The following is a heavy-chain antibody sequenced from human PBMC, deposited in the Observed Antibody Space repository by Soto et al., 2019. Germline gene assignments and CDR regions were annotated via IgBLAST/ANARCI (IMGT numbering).Heavy chain of an antibody. Sequence: QAQLVQSGAEVKKPGASVKVSCKASGYTFTKYYIHWVRQAPGQGLEWMGWSNPNTGGTNYAQKFQSRVAMTRDTSISTAYMDLSRLGSDDTAVYYWARQLAYCGGDCYTEPLDYWGQGTLVTVSS. J-gene: IGHJ4*02. D-gene: IGHD2-21*02. CDR1: GYTFTKYY. V-gene: IGHV1-2*02. CDR2: SNPNTGGT. CDR3: ARQLAYCGGDCYTEPLDY.